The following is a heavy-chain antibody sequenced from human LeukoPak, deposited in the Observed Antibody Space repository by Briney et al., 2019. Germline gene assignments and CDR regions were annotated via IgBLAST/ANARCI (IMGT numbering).Heavy chain of an antibody. D-gene: IGHD5-24*01. V-gene: IGHV1-2*02. CDR3: DRGGNLRDGHILEPPFHY. Sequence: ASVTVSRKSSVYTYTDYYMHWVRPALGQGLEWMGWISPNNGGTSYAQKFQGRVTMTRDTSISTAYMELRTLRSDDTAVYYCDRGGNLRDGHILEPPFHYWGQGTLVTVSS. J-gene: IGHJ4*02. CDR2: ISPNNGGT. CDR1: VYTYTDYY.